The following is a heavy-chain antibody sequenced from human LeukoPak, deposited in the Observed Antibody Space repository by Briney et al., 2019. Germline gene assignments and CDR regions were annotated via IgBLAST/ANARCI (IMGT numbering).Heavy chain of an antibody. V-gene: IGHV3-33*06. CDR2: IWYDGSNK. J-gene: IGHJ4*02. CDR3: AKDLNYGFDS. Sequence: GGSLRLSCAASGFTFSSYGMHWVRQAPGKGPEWVAVIWYDGSNKYYADSVKGRFTISRDNSKNTLYLQMNSLRAEDTAVYYCAKDLNYGFDSWGQGTLVTVSS. D-gene: IGHD3-10*01. CDR1: GFTFSSYG.